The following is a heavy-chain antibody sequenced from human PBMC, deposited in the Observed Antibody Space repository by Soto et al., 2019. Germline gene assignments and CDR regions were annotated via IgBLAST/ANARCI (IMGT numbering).Heavy chain of an antibody. CDR3: ARDSGRDYYDSSGPKAQYYYYYGMDV. J-gene: IGHJ6*02. V-gene: IGHV4-59*01. CDR2: IYYSGST. CDR1: GGSISSYY. Sequence: PLETLSLTCTVSGGSISSYYWSWIRQPPGKGLEWIGYIYYSGSTNYNPSLKSRVTISVDTSKNQFSLKLSSVTAADTAVYYCARDSGRDYYDSSGPKAQYYYYYGMDVWGQGTTVTVSS. D-gene: IGHD3-22*01.